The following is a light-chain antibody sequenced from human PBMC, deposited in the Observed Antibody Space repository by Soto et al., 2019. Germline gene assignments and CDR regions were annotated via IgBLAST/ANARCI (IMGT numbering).Light chain of an antibody. CDR1: SSDVGSYNL. CDR2: EGS. V-gene: IGLV2-23*01. Sequence: QSALTQPASVSGSPGQSITISCTGTSSDVGSYNLVSWYQQHPGQAPKLMIYEGSKRPSGVSNRFSGSKSGTRASLTLSGTQAKDEAAYYYCLYACSSPVFGGGTQVTVL. J-gene: IGLJ2*01. CDR3: CLYACSSPV.